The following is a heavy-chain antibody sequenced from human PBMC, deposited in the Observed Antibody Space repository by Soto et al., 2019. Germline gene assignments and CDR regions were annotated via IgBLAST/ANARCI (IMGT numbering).Heavy chain of an antibody. CDR2: IYYSGST. CDR1: GGSISSFYYY. V-gene: IGHV4-30-4*01. Sequence: SETLSLTCTVSGGSISSFYYYWSWIRQPPGKGLEWIGYIYYSGSTYYNPSLKSRVTISVDTSKNQFSLKLSSVTAADTAVYYCARAGLFFGVVQDYWGQGTLVTVSS. J-gene: IGHJ4*02. CDR3: ARAGLFFGVVQDY. D-gene: IGHD3-3*01.